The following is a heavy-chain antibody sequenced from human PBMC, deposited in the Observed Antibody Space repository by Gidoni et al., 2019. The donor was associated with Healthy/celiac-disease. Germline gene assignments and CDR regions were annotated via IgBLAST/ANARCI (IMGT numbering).Heavy chain of an antibody. CDR1: GGSFSGYY. CDR2: INHSGST. V-gene: IGHV4-34*01. J-gene: IGHJ6*02. D-gene: IGHD2-2*01. CDR3: ARDIVVVPAAIYGMDV. Sequence: QVQLQQWGAGLLKPSETLSLPCAVYGGSFSGYYWSWIRQPPGKGLEWIGEINHSGSTNYNPALKSRVTISVDTSKNQFSLKLSSVTAADTAVYYCARDIVVVPAAIYGMDVWGQGTTVTVSS.